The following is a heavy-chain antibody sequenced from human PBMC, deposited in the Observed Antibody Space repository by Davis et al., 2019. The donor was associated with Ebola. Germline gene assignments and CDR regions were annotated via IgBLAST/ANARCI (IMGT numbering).Heavy chain of an antibody. CDR2: LGLSADT. J-gene: IGHJ3*02. D-gene: IGHD5-18*01. CDR3: AKWIHDAFDI. V-gene: IGHV3-23*01. Sequence: PGGSLRLSCAASGFIFSSYVMSWVRQAPGKGLEWVSTLGLSADTYYADSVKGRFTISRDNSKNTLYLQMNSLRAEDTAVYYCAKWIHDAFDIWGQGTMVTVSS. CDR1: GFIFSSYV.